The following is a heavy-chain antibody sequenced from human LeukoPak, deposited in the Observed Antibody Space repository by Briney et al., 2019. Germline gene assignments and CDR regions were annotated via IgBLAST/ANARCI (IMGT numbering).Heavy chain of an antibody. J-gene: IGHJ4*02. V-gene: IGHV3-53*01. D-gene: IGHD6-13*01. Sequence: TGGSLRLSCAASGFTVSSNYMTWVRQAPGKGLEWVSLIYSGGRTDYADSVKGRFTISRDNSKNTLYLQMNSLRAEDTAMYYCARVPGFSSSWYDYWGQGTLVTVSS. CDR3: ARVPGFSSSWYDY. CDR2: IYSGGRT. CDR1: GFTVSSNY.